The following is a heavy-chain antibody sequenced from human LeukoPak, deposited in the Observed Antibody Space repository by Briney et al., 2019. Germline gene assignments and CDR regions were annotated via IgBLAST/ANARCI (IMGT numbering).Heavy chain of an antibody. V-gene: IGHV1-8*01. D-gene: IGHD5-18*01. CDR1: GYTFTSYD. CDR2: MNPNSGNT. CDR3: ARAGRYSYGYWFDP. Sequence: GASVKVSCKASGYTFTSYDINWVRQATGQGLEWMGWMNPNSGNTGYAQKFQGRVTTTRNTSISTAYMELSSLRSEDTAVYYCARAGRYSYGYWFDPWGQGTLVTVSS. J-gene: IGHJ5*02.